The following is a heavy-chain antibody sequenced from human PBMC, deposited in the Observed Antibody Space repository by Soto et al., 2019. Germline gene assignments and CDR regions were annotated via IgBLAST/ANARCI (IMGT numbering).Heavy chain of an antibody. V-gene: IGHV3-49*04. D-gene: IGHD3-9*01. CDR1: GFTFGDYA. Sequence: GGSLRLSCTASGFTFGDYAMSWVRQAPGKGLEWVGFIRSKAYGGTTEYAASVKGRFTISRDDSKSIAYLQMKSLKTEDTAVYYCTRLIRNYDILTGYYENWFDPWGQGTMVAVSS. J-gene: IGHJ5*02. CDR2: IRSKAYGGTT. CDR3: TRLIRNYDILTGYYENWFDP.